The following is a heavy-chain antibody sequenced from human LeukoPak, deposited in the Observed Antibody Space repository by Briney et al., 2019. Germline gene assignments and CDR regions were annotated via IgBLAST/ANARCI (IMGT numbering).Heavy chain of an antibody. V-gene: IGHV5-51*01. CDR1: GYSFTSYW. CDR2: IYPGDSDT. D-gene: IGHD2-15*01. J-gene: IGHJ4*02. Sequence: KCEETLKISCKGSGYSFTSYWIAWVRQMPGKGLEWMGIIYPGDSDTRYSPSFQGQVTISADKSLSTAYLQWSSLKASDTAMYYCARRNVVLVAATVYDYWGQGTLVTVSS. CDR3: ARRNVVLVAATVYDY.